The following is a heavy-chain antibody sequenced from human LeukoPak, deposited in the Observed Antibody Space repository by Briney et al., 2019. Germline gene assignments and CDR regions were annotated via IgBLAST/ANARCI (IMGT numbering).Heavy chain of an antibody. D-gene: IGHD6-25*01. V-gene: IGHV1-18*01. CDR1: GYTFTSYG. J-gene: IGHJ2*01. CDR3: ARAARRDWYFDL. CDR2: ISAYNGNT. Sequence: ASVKVSCKASGYTFTSYGISWVRQAPGQGLEWMGWISAYNGNTNYAQKLQGRVTMTTNTSTSTAYMELRSLRSDDTAVYYCARAARRDWYFDLWGRGTLVTVSS.